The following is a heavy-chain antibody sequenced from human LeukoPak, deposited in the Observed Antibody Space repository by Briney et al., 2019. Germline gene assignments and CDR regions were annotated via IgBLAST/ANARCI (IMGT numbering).Heavy chain of an antibody. Sequence: PSETLSLTCTVSGGSISSGGYYWSWIRQHPGKGLEWIGYIYYSGSTNYNPSLKSRVTTSVDTSKNQFSLKLSSVTAADTAVYYCARLSDYYDSSGRSEWFDPWGQGTLVTVSS. V-gene: IGHV4-61*08. CDR1: GGSISSGGYY. CDR2: IYYSGST. J-gene: IGHJ5*02. CDR3: ARLSDYYDSSGRSEWFDP. D-gene: IGHD3-22*01.